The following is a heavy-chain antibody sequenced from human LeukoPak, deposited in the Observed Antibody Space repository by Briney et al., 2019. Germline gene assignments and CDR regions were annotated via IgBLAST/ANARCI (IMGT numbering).Heavy chain of an antibody. CDR2: INHSGRT. Sequence: PSETLSLTCAVYGGSFCGYYWSWIRQPPGKGLEWIGEINHSGRTNSDPAIKSLVTITVNTTKNQFTLKLSSVTAADTAVYYWARDGYSGYESGIDYWGQGTLVTVSS. J-gene: IGHJ4*02. V-gene: IGHV4-34*01. D-gene: IGHD5-12*01. CDR1: GGSFCGYY. CDR3: ARDGYSGYESGIDY.